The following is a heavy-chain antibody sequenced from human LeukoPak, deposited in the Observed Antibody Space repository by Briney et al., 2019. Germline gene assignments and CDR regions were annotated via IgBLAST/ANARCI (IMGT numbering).Heavy chain of an antibody. CDR3: AKISGWEYCGGDCPRDY. CDR2: ISGSGGST. Sequence: GGSLRLSCAASGFTFSSYAMSWVRQAPGKGLEWVSAISGSGGSTYYADSVKGRFTISRDNSKNTLYLQMNSLRAEDTAVYYCAKISGWEYCGGDCPRDYWGQGTLVTVSS. J-gene: IGHJ4*02. CDR1: GFTFSSYA. D-gene: IGHD2-21*01. V-gene: IGHV3-23*01.